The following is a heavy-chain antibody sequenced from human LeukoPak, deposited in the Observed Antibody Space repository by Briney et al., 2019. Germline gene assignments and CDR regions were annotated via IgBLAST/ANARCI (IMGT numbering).Heavy chain of an antibody. CDR2: ISSSSSYI. J-gene: IGHJ5*02. CDR3: ARDNSVRDEAWWFNP. CDR1: GFTFSIYS. V-gene: IGHV3-21*01. D-gene: IGHD5-24*01. Sequence: GGSLRLSCAASGFTFSIYSMNWVRQAPGKGLEWVSSISSSSSYIYYADSVKGRFTISRDNAKNSLYLQMNSLRAEDTAVYYCARDNSVRDEAWWFNPWGQGTLVTVSS.